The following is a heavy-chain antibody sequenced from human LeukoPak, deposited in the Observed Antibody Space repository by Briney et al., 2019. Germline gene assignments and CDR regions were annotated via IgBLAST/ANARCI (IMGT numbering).Heavy chain of an antibody. CDR1: GFTFDDYG. Sequence: GGSLRLSCAASGFTFDDYGMSWVRQAPGKGLEWVSGINWNGGSTGYADSVKGRFTISRDNAKNSLYLQMNSLRAEDTALYYCARDAIRYCSSTSCYALFDYWGQGTLVTVSS. D-gene: IGHD2-2*01. CDR2: INWNGGST. V-gene: IGHV3-20*04. CDR3: ARDAIRYCSSTSCYALFDY. J-gene: IGHJ4*02.